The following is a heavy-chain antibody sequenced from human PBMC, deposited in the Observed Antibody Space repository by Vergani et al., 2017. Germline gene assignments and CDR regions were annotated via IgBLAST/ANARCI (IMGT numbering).Heavy chain of an antibody. CDR3: AKRDYDSGDAFDI. V-gene: IGHV4-59*08. Sequence: QVKLQESGPGLVKPSETLPLTCTDPGGPFSSYYWSWIRQPPGKVLEWIGYIYYSGSTNYNPSLKSRVTISVDTSKNQFSLKLSSVTAADTAVYYCAKRDYDSGDAFDIWGQGTMVTVSS. CDR2: IYYSGST. D-gene: IGHD3-10*01. J-gene: IGHJ3*02. CDR1: GGPFSSYY.